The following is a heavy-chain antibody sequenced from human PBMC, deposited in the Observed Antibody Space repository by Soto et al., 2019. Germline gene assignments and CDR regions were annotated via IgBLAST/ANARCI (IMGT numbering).Heavy chain of an antibody. CDR2: IIPIFGTA. V-gene: IGHV1-69*06. CDR3: ARERSSGSEDYFDC. J-gene: IGHJ4*02. CDR1: GGTFSSYA. D-gene: IGHD2-15*01. Sequence: SVKVSCKASGGTFSSYAISWVRQAPGQGLEWMGGIIPIFGTANYAQKFQGRVTITADKSTGTAYMELSSLRSEDTAVYYCARERSSGSEDYFDCWGQGTLVTVSS.